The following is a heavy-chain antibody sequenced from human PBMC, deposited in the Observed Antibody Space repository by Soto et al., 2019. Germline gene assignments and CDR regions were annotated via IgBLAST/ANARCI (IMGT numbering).Heavy chain of an antibody. V-gene: IGHV4-31*03. D-gene: IGHD3-10*01. Sequence: QVQLQESGPGLVKPSQTLSLTCTVSGGSISSGGYYWSWIRQHPGKGLEWIGYICYSGSTYYTPSLKSRVTISVATSKNQFSLKLSSVTAADTAVYYCARVFGFGGMDVWCQGTTVTVSS. CDR2: ICYSGST. CDR3: ARVFGFGGMDV. CDR1: GGSISSGGYY. J-gene: IGHJ6*02.